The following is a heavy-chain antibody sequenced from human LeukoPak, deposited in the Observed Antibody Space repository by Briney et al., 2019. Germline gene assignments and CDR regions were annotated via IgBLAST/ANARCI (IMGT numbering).Heavy chain of an antibody. CDR2: IYYSGST. D-gene: IGHD6-13*01. Sequence: PSQTLSLTCTVSGGSISSGGYYWSWIRQHPGKGLEWIGYIYYSGSTHYNPFLKSRVTISVDTSKNQLSLKLSSVTAADTAVYYCARRPRSYSSSWIDYWGQGTLITVSS. CDR3: ARRPRSYSSSWIDY. V-gene: IGHV4-31*03. CDR1: GGSISSGGYY. J-gene: IGHJ4*02.